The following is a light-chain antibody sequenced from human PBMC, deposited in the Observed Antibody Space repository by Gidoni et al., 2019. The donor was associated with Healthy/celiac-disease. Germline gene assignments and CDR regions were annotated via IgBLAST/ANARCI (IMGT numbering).Light chain of an antibody. Sequence: IVLTHSPGTLSLSPGERATLCCRASQSVRSSYLAWYQQKPGQAPRLLIYGASSRATGIPDRFSGSGSGTDFTLTISRLEPEDFAVYYCQQYGSSPRTFGQGTKVEIK. V-gene: IGKV3-20*01. CDR1: QSVRSSY. CDR3: QQYGSSPRT. J-gene: IGKJ1*01. CDR2: GAS.